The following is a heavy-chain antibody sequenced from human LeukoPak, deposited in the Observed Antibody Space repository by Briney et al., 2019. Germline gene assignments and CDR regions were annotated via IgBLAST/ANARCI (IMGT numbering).Heavy chain of an antibody. J-gene: IGHJ5*02. V-gene: IGHV1-58*01. CDR2: IVVGSGNT. Sequence: ASVKASCKASGFTFTSSAVQWVRQARGQRLEWIGWIVVGSGNTNYAQKFQERVTITRDMSTSTAYMELSSLRSEDTAVYYCAAAPKVRFLEWSAWGQGTLVTVSS. D-gene: IGHD3-3*01. CDR3: AAAPKVRFLEWSA. CDR1: GFTFTSSA.